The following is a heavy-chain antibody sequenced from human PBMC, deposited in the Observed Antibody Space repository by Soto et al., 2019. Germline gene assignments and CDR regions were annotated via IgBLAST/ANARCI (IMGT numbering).Heavy chain of an antibody. V-gene: IGHV1-18*01. Sequence: QVQLVQSGTEVKSPGASVKVACKASGYTFTTYGISWVRQAPGQGLEWMGWISAYSGNTNFAQKLQGRVTMTTDTSTTTAYMELRSLRSDDTAVYYCARDHTSSGWFGGHDYWGQGTLVTVSS. D-gene: IGHD6-19*01. CDR1: GYTFTTYG. J-gene: IGHJ4*02. CDR2: ISAYSGNT. CDR3: ARDHTSSGWFGGHDY.